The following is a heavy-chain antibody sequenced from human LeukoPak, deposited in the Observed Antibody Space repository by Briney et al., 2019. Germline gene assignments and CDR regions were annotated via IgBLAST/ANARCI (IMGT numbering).Heavy chain of an antibody. CDR2: MANDAKTT. D-gene: IGHD3-10*01. CDR3: TKEGLPSGSSWSAWFDP. Sequence: GGTLRLSCAASGFTFSSYGMSWVRQAPGKGLEWVAVMANDAKTTYYADSVKGRFTISRDNSKNTLYLQMNSLRADDTAVYYCTKEGLPSGSSWSAWFDPWGQGTLVTVSS. J-gene: IGHJ5*02. CDR1: GFTFSSYG. V-gene: IGHV3-30*18.